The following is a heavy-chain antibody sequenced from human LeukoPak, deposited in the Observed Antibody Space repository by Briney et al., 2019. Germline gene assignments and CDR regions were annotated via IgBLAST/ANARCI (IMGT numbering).Heavy chain of an antibody. D-gene: IGHD2-15*01. CDR3: AKGDIAIPLYGLDV. CDR1: GFTVSSNY. CDR2: IYSGGST. J-gene: IGHJ6*02. V-gene: IGHV3-53*01. Sequence: PGGSLRLSCAASGFTVSSNYMSWVRQAPGKGLEWVSVIYSGGSTYYADSVKGRFTISRDNSNNTLYLQMNNLRAEDSAVYYCAKGDIAIPLYGLDVWGQGTTVIVSS.